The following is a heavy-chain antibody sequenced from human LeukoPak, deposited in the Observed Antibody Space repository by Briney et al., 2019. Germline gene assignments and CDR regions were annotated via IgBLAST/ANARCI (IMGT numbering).Heavy chain of an antibody. CDR2: IGTAGDT. Sequence: GGSLRLSCAASGFTFSSYDMHWVRQATGKGLEWVSAIGTAGDTYYPGSVKGRFTISRENAKNSLYLQMNSLRAGDTAVYYCARDLGVGATPWYFDYWGQGTLVTVSS. J-gene: IGHJ4*02. V-gene: IGHV3-13*01. CDR1: GFTFSSYD. D-gene: IGHD1-26*01. CDR3: ARDLGVGATPWYFDY.